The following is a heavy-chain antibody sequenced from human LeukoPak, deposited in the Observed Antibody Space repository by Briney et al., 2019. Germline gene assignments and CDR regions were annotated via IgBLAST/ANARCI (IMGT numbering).Heavy chain of an antibody. CDR1: GFTFSSYW. CDR3: ARGGWGSRGPFDY. J-gene: IGHJ4*02. D-gene: IGHD7-27*01. V-gene: IGHV3-74*01. Sequence: QPGGSLRLSCAASGFTFSSYWMHWVRQAPGKGLVWVSRINSDETYTNYADSVKGRFTISRDNTKNTLYLQMNSLRAEDTAVYYCARGGWGSRGPFDYWGQGTLVTVSS. CDR2: INSDETYT.